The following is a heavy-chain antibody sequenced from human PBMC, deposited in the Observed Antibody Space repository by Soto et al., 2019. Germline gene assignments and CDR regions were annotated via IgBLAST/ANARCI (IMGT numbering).Heavy chain of an antibody. CDR2: LYYGGTT. CDR1: GDSISSSTYY. J-gene: IGHJ4*02. D-gene: IGHD6-6*01. Sequence: SETLSLTCAVSGDSISSSTYYWGWIRQPPGKGLEWIGSLYYGGTTYYNPSLKSRVTISVDTSKNQFSLKLSSVTAADTAVYYCARHIYSTSDGIDYWGQGTLVTVSS. V-gene: IGHV4-39*01. CDR3: ARHIYSTSDGIDY.